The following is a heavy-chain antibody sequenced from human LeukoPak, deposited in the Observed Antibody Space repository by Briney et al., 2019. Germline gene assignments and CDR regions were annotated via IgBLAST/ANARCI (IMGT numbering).Heavy chain of an antibody. J-gene: IGHJ4*02. V-gene: IGHV3-48*03. CDR1: GFTSGFTFSDYE. CDR2: ISSSGSTK. CDR3: TTITVAAAFDY. D-gene: IGHD6-19*01. Sequence: PGGSLRLSCAVSGFTSGFTFSDYEMNWVRQAPGKGLEWFSYISSSGSTKYYADSVKGRFTISRDNAKNSLYLQMNSLRAEDTAVYYCTTITVAAAFDYWGQGTLVTVSS.